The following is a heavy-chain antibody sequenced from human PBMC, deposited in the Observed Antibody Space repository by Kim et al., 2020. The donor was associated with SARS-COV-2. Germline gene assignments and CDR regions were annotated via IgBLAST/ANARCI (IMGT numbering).Heavy chain of an antibody. CDR3: ARGRRGTMIVVVIPYYYYYRDV. D-gene: IGHD3-22*01. Sequence: ASVKVSCKASGYTFTSYDINWVRQATGQGLEWMGWMNPNSGNTGYAQKFQGRVTMTRNTSISTAYMELSSLRSEDTAVYYCARGRRGTMIVVVIPYYYYYRDVWGKGTTVTVSS. CDR1: GYTFTSYD. CDR2: MNPNSGNT. J-gene: IGHJ6*03. V-gene: IGHV1-8*01.